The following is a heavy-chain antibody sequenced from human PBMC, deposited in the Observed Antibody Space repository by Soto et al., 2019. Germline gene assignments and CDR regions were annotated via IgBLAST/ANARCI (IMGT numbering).Heavy chain of an antibody. V-gene: IGHV3-30-3*01. CDR1: GFSFSSYV. CDR3: AGVYYGGNSVNNF. J-gene: IGHJ4*02. Sequence: GGSLRLSCAASGFSFSSYVLSWVRQAPGRGLEWVAATSYDGNNRYYADSVKGRFIISRDNSKNTLDLQMETPRPEDTAVYYWAGVYYGGNSVNNFWGQGTPVTGSS. D-gene: IGHD3-10*01. CDR2: TSYDGNNR.